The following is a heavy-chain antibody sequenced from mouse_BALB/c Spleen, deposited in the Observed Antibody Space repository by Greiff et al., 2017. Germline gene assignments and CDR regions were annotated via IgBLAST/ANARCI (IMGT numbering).Heavy chain of an antibody. CDR2: IDPENGNT. CDR3: ASNYDYGYFDV. V-gene: IGHV14-1*02. D-gene: IGHD2-4*01. Sequence: VQLKQSGAELVRPGALVKLSCKASGFNIKDYYMHWVKQRPEQGLEWIGWIDPENGNTIYDPKFQGKASITADTSSNTAYLQLSSLTSEDTAVYYCASNYDYGYFDVWGAGTTVTVSS. CDR1: GFNIKDYY. J-gene: IGHJ1*01.